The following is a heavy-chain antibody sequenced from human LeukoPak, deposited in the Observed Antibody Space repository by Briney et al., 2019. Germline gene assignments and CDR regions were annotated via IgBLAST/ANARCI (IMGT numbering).Heavy chain of an antibody. V-gene: IGHV1-18*01. CDR1: GYTFTSYD. D-gene: IGHD6-25*01. Sequence: AASVKVSCKASGYTFTSYDISWVRQAPGQGLEWMGWISAYNGNTNYAQKLQGRVTMTTDTSTSTAYMELRSLRSDDTAVYYCARVRRLPDNWFDPWGQGTLVTVSS. CDR3: ARVRRLPDNWFDP. J-gene: IGHJ5*02. CDR2: ISAYNGNT.